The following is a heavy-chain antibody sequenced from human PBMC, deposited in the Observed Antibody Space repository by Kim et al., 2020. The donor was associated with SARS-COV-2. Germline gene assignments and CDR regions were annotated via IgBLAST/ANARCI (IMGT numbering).Heavy chain of an antibody. CDR3: AKDLSLLGWFDP. V-gene: IGHV3-23*01. Sequence: YYAAAVKGRFTTSRDQSKNTLYLQMNSLRAEDTAVYYCAKDLSLLGWFDPWGQGTLVTVSS. J-gene: IGHJ5*02. D-gene: IGHD2-15*01.